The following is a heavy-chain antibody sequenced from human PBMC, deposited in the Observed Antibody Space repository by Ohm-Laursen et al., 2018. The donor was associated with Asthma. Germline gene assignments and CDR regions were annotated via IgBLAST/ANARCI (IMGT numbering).Heavy chain of an antibody. Sequence: SLRLSCAASGYTFSRYSIHWVRQVPGKGLEWVASISTASTFIYYADSVRGRFTTSRANAKNSVYLQMNSLRAEDTALYYCARIGPEWGLQGREYSLNHWGEGTLVTVSS. CDR1: GYTFSRYS. CDR3: ARIGPEWGLQGREYSLNH. D-gene: IGHD1-26*01. J-gene: IGHJ1*01. CDR2: ISTASTFI. V-gene: IGHV3-21*01.